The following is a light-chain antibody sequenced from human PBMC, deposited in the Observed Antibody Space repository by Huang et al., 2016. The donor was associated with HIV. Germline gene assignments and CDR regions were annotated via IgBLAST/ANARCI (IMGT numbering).Light chain of an antibody. Sequence: DIQMTQFPSSLSASVGDRVTITCRASQSISSYLNWYQQKPGKAPKLLIYAASSLQTGVPSRFSGSGSGTDFTLTIRSLHPEDFAIYYCQQSYSTPWTFGQGTKVEIK. CDR3: QQSYSTPWT. CDR1: QSISSY. V-gene: IGKV1-39*01. J-gene: IGKJ1*01. CDR2: AAS.